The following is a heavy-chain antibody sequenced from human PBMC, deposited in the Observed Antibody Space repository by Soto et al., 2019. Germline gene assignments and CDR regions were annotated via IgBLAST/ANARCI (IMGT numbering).Heavy chain of an antibody. CDR3: ARDGLEYSGYDIDF. V-gene: IGHV3-33*01. J-gene: IGHJ4*02. Sequence: QVQLEESGGGVVQPGRSLRLSCTASGFTFSSHAMHWVRQAPGKGLEWVAVIWYDGTTKYHADSVWGRFTISRDTSKNTLYLQMNSLRVEDTAVYYWARDGLEYSGYDIDFWGQGTLVTVSS. CDR2: IWYDGTTK. D-gene: IGHD5-12*01. CDR1: GFTFSSHA.